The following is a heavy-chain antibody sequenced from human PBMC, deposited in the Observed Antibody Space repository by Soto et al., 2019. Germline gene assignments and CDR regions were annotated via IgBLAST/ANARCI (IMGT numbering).Heavy chain of an antibody. CDR2: IYYSGST. V-gene: IGHV4-59*01. J-gene: IGHJ4*02. CDR1: GGSISSYY. D-gene: IGHD3-3*01. CDR3: ARGQTYDFWSGRHFDY. Sequence: SETLSLTCTVSGGSISSYYWSWIRQPPGKGLEWIGYIYYSGSTNYNPSLKSRVTISVDTSKNQFSLKLSSVTAADTAVYYCARGQTYDFWSGRHFDYWGQGTLVTVSS.